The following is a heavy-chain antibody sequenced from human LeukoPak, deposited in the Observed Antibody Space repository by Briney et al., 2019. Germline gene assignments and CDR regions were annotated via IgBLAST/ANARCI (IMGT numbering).Heavy chain of an antibody. D-gene: IGHD6-19*01. CDR3: ARCSSGSSYTRRFDP. CDR2: INPNSGGT. CDR1: GYTFTGYY. V-gene: IGHV1-2*02. J-gene: IGHJ5*02. Sequence: ASVNVSCKASGYTFTGYYMHWVRQAPGQGLEWMGWINPNSGGTNYAQKFQGRVTMTRDTSISTAYMELSRLRSDDTAVYYCARCSSGSSYTRRFDPWGQGTLVTVSS.